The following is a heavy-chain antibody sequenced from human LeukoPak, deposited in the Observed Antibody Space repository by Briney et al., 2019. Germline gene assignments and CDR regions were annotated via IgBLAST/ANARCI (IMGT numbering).Heavy chain of an antibody. Sequence: GESLKISCKGSGYSFTNYWIGWVRQMPGKGLEWMGIIYPGDSDTKYSPSFQGQVTISADKSIGTAYLQWSSLKASDSAMYYCARWSLVYSNYAGYFGSWGQGTLVTVSS. CDR2: IYPGDSDT. V-gene: IGHV5-51*01. CDR3: ARWSLVYSNYAGYFGS. J-gene: IGHJ4*02. D-gene: IGHD4-11*01. CDR1: GYSFTNYW.